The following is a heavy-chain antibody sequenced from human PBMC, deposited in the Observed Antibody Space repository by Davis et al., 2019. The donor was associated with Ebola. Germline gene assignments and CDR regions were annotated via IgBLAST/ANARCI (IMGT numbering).Heavy chain of an antibody. V-gene: IGHV4-38-2*01. J-gene: IGHJ5*02. CDR2: ISDSGTT. Sequence: SETLSLTCAVSGGSISSRYSWGWIRQPPGEGLELIGRISDSGTTDYNPSLKSRATISVDASKRQFSLELTTVTAADTAVYYCARFNSWGYSWFDPWGQGTLVTVSS. CDR3: ARFNSWGYSWFDP. D-gene: IGHD6-13*01. CDR1: GGSISSRYS.